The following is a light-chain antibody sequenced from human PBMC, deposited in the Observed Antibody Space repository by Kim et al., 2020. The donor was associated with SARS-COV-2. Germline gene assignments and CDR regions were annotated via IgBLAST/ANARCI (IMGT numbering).Light chain of an antibody. J-gene: IGKJ4*01. CDR1: QSISTY. V-gene: IGKV1-39*01. Sequence: DIQMTQSPSSLSASVGDRVTIACRTSQSISTYLNWYQQKSGKAPKLLIYAASTLQSGVPSRFSGSGSGTDFTLTISSLQPEDFATYYSQHSHTTPLLTFGGGTKVESK. CDR2: AAS. CDR3: QHSHTTPLLT.